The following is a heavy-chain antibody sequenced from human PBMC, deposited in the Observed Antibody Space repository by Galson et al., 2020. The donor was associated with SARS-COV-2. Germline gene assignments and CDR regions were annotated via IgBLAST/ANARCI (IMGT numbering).Heavy chain of an antibody. V-gene: IGHV4-59*11. Sequence: SETLSLTCTVSGGSISSHYWSWLRQPPGRGLEYIGHIYYSGNTDYNPSLKSRVTISVDTSKNQFSLKLSSVTAADTAVYYCARLQFLEWLLPGPNFDYWGQGTLVTVSS. CDR1: GGSISSHY. CDR3: ARLQFLEWLLPGPNFDY. D-gene: IGHD3-3*01. CDR2: IYYSGNT. J-gene: IGHJ4*02.